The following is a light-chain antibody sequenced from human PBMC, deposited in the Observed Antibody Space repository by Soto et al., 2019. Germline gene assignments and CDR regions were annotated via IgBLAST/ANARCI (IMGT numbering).Light chain of an antibody. CDR3: QQYGTSPPAYT. CDR1: QSLNTNY. CDR2: GAF. Sequence: EIVLTQSPGTLSLSPGERATLSCRASQSLNTNYLAWYQQKPGQAPRLLIYGAFSRAAGIPDRFRGSWSGTDFTLTISRLEPEDFAVYYCQQYGTSPPAYTFGQGTKLEIK. J-gene: IGKJ2*01. V-gene: IGKV3-20*01.